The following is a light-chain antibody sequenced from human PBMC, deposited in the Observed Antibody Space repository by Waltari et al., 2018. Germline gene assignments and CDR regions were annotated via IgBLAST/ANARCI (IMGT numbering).Light chain of an antibody. CDR3: QQYATEKK. Sequence: PSPSTLSASVGARVTLPCRASQDLGPYLAWYQQKPGKANNLLIYKSSILESGVPSRFSGRGAGTEVTRTSTSRQPEEGETYYCQQYATEKKFGQGTKLEI. J-gene: IGKJ2*01. V-gene: IGKV1-5*03. CDR1: QDLGPY. CDR2: KSS.